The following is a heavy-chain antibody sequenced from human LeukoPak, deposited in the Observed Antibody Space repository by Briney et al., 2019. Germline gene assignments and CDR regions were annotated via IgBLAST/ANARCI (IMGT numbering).Heavy chain of an antibody. J-gene: IGHJ4*02. CDR1: GFTFSSYA. D-gene: IGHD6-19*01. Sequence: GGSLRVSCAASGFTFSSYAMSWVGQAPGKGLEWVSAISGSGGSTYYAASVKGRFTISTDNSKTPLYRQMNSLRAEDTAVYYCAKDPGIAVAGYFDYWGQGTLVTVSS. V-gene: IGHV3-23*01. CDR2: ISGSGGST. CDR3: AKDPGIAVAGYFDY.